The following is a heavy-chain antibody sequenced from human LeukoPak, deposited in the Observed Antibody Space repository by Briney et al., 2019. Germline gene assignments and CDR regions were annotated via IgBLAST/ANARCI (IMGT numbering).Heavy chain of an antibody. D-gene: IGHD1-26*01. CDR2: MRQDGGEI. CDR1: GFTFSDYW. CDR3: ARDKMVGATRFDY. J-gene: IGHJ4*02. V-gene: IGHV3-7*01. Sequence: GGSLRLSCEASGFTFSDYWMSWVRQAPGKGLEWVANMRQDGGEIYYVDPVKGRFTLSRDNTKKSLFLQMNSLRAEDTAVYYCARDKMVGATRFDYWGRGTLVAVSS.